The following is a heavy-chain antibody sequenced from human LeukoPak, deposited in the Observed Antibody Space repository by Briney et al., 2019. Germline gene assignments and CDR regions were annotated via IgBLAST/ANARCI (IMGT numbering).Heavy chain of an antibody. CDR1: EFTFSSHS. CDR3: ARSLKVSAALDVFDI. V-gene: IGHV3-21*01. D-gene: IGHD2-2*01. Sequence: GGSLRLSCAASEFTFSSHSMNWVRQAPGKGLEWVSPISRSGGSIYYADSLKGRFTISRDNAKSSLYLQMNSLRAEDTAVYFCARSLKVSAALDVFDIWGQGTMVTVSS. J-gene: IGHJ3*02. CDR2: ISRSGGSI.